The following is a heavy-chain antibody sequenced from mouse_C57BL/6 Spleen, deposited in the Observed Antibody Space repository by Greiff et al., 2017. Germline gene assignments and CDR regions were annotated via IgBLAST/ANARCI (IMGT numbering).Heavy chain of an antibody. V-gene: IGHV1-22*01. CDR1: GYTFTDYN. J-gene: IGHJ4*01. CDR2: INPNNGGT. Sequence: EVKLMESGPELVKPGASVKMSCTASGYTFTDYNLHWVKQSHGKSLEWIGYINPNNGGTSYNQKFKGKATLTVNKSSSPAYMELRSLTSEDSAVYYCARGSRSYPYYAMDYWGQGTSVTVSS. D-gene: IGHD1-1*01. CDR3: ARGSRSYPYYAMDY.